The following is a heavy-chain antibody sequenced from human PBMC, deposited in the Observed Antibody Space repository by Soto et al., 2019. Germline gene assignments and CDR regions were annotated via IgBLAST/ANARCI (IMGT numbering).Heavy chain of an antibody. CDR1: GFSFSGYA. CDR3: AKAGGGYTTWHFDS. V-gene: IGHV3-23*01. J-gene: IGHJ4*01. Sequence: EVQLLESGGGSVQPGGSLRLSCAASGFSFSGYAMAWVRQAPGKGLEWVSGISGRGATTYYADSVKGRCPISRDNSKNTLPLPVNRRSAEDTAVYYCAKAGGGYTTWHFDSWGHGYLVTVSS. D-gene: IGHD5-12*01. CDR2: ISGRGATT.